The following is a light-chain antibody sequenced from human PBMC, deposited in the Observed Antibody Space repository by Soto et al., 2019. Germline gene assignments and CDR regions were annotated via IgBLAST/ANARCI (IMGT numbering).Light chain of an antibody. J-gene: IGKJ1*01. CDR1: Y. Sequence: EIVMTQSPATLSVSPGESAYVAWYQQTPGQAPRLLIYGASSRATGIPDRFSGSGSGTDFTLTISRLEPEDFAVYYCQQYGSSLWTFGQGTKVDIK. V-gene: IGKV3-20*01. CDR3: QQYGSSLWT. CDR2: GAS.